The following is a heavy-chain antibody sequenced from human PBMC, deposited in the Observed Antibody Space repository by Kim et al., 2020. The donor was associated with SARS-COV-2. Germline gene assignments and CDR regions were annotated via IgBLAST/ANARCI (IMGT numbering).Heavy chain of an antibody. CDR3: ARGPWETGTPVVSDY. J-gene: IGHJ4*02. Sequence: ASVKVSCKASGYTFTGYYMHWVRQAPGQGLEWMGWINPNSGGTNYAQKFQGRVTMTRDTSISTAYMELSRLRSDDTAVYYCARGPWETGTPVVSDYWGQGTLVTVSS. V-gene: IGHV1-2*02. D-gene: IGHD1-7*01. CDR1: GYTFTGYY. CDR2: INPNSGGT.